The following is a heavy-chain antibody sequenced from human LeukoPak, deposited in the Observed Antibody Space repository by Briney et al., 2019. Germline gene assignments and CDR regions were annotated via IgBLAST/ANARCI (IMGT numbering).Heavy chain of an antibody. V-gene: IGHV7-4-1*02. J-gene: IGHJ3*02. D-gene: IGHD3-9*01. CDR1: GYTFTSYA. Sequence: ASVKVSCQASGYTFTSYAMNWVRQAPGQGLEWMGWINTNTGKPTYAQGFTGRFVFSLDTSVSTAYLQISSLKAEDTAVYYCARERTPAQLRYFATGWGEAFDIWGQGTMVTVSS. CDR2: INTNTGKP. CDR3: ARERTPAQLRYFATGWGEAFDI.